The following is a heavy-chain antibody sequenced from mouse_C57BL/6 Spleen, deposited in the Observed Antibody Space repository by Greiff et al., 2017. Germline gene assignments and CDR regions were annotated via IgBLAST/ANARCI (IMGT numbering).Heavy chain of an antibody. J-gene: IGHJ3*01. Sequence: VQLVESGGGLVKPGGSLKLSCAASGFTFSDYGMHWVRQAPEKGLEWVAYISSGSSTIYYADTVKGRFTISRDNAKNTLFLQMTSLRSEDTAMYYCATPLYDGYYGGFAYWGQGTLVTVSA. CDR1: GFTFSDYG. CDR3: ATPLYDGYYGGFAY. CDR2: ISSGSSTI. V-gene: IGHV5-17*01. D-gene: IGHD2-3*01.